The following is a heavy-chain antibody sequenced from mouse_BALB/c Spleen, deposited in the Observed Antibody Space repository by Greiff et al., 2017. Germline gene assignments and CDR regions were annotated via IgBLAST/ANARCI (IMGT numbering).Heavy chain of an antibody. D-gene: IGHD3-3*01. V-gene: IGHV5-6-5*01. J-gene: IGHJ1*01. CDR3: ARDGGDYFDV. CDR2: ISSGGST. CDR1: GFTFSSYA. Sequence: DVMLVESGGGLVKPGGSLKLSCAASGFTFSSYAMSWVRQTPEKRLEWVASISSGGSTYYPDSVKGRFTISRDNARNILYLQMSSLRSEDTAMYYCARDGGDYFDVWGAGTTVTVSS.